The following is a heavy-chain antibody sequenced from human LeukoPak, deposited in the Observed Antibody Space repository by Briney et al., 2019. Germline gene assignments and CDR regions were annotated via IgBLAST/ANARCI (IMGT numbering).Heavy chain of an antibody. V-gene: IGHV3-30*02. CDR2: IRYGGRNK. CDR3: AKEIWPTVTTPGHTHFDY. D-gene: IGHD4-17*01. Sequence: GGSLRLSCAASGFTFSTYGMHWVRQAPGKRLEWVAFIRYGGRNKYYADSVKGRFTISRDNSKNTLCLQMNSLRAEDTAVYYCAKEIWPTVTTPGHTHFDYWGQGTLVTVSS. CDR1: GFTFSTYG. J-gene: IGHJ4*02.